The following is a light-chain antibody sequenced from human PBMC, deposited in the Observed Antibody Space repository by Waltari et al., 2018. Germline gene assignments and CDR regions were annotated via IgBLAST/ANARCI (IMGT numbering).Light chain of an antibody. CDR3: QQYYDSLFA. CDR2: WAS. Sequence: DIVLTQSPDSLAVSLGERATINCNASQSVFYSVNNRDYLAWFQHRPGQPPQVLFYWASTRESGVPDRFNASGSGTDFTLTISSLQAEDVAVYYCQQYYDSLFAFGPGTKVEIK. CDR1: QSVFYSVNNRDY. J-gene: IGKJ3*01. V-gene: IGKV4-1*01.